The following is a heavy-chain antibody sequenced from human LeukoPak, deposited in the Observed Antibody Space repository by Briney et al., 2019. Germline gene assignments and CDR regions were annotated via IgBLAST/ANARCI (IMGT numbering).Heavy chain of an antibody. CDR2: ISSSGSDI. Sequence: GGSLRLSCAASGFTFSSYAMSWVRQAPGKGLEWVSYISSSGSDIYYADSVKGRFTISRDNAKNSLYLHMNSLGAEDTAVYYCARDYGGSSPFDYWGQGTLVTVSS. D-gene: IGHD4-23*01. CDR3: ARDYGGSSPFDY. V-gene: IGHV3-21*05. CDR1: GFTFSSYA. J-gene: IGHJ4*02.